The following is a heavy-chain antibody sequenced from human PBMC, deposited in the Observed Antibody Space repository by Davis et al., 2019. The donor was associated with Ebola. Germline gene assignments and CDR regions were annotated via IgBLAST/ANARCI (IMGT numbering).Heavy chain of an antibody. Sequence: PGGSLRLSCAASGFTFSSYEMNWVRQTPGKGLEWVSFISSRGNTIYYADSVKGRFTISRNNAKNSLFLQMNSLRAEDTAVYYCARGGQWPTPSSDYWGQGTLVTVSS. D-gene: IGHD6-19*01. CDR3: ARGGQWPTPSSDY. CDR1: GFTFSSYE. V-gene: IGHV3-48*03. CDR2: ISSRGNTI. J-gene: IGHJ4*02.